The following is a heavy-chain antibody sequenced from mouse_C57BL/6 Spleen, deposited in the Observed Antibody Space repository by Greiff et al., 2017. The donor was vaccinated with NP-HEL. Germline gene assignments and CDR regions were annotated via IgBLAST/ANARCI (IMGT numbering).Heavy chain of an antibody. CDR1: GYTFTSYW. Sequence: QVQLKQPGAELVMPGASVKLSCKASGYTFTSYWMHWVKQRPGQGLEWIGEIDPSDSYTNYNQKFKGKSTLTVDKSSSTAYMQLSSLTSEDSAVYYCARGGDYDVGYWGQGTTLTVSS. CDR3: ARGGDYDVGY. D-gene: IGHD2-4*01. J-gene: IGHJ2*01. CDR2: IDPSDSYT. V-gene: IGHV1-69*01.